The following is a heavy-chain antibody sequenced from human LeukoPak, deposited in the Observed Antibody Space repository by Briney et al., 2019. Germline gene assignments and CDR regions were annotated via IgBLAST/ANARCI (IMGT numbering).Heavy chain of an antibody. CDR3: VRSVNNWFDH. CDR1: GDSVSSGSAA. V-gene: IGHV6-1*01. CDR2: TFYRSKWYN. J-gene: IGHJ5*02. D-gene: IGHD2-8*01. Sequence: SQTLSLTCAISGDSVSSGSAAWNWVRQSPSRGLEWLGRTFYRSKWYNDYAASVQSRININPDTSKNQFSLQLTSVTPEDTALYCCVRSVNNWFDHWGQGTLVTVSS.